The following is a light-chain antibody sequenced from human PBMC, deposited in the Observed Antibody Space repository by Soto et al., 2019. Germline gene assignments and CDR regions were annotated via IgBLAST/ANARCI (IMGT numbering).Light chain of an antibody. J-gene: IGLJ1*01. CDR1: SSNIGRNS. CDR2: GNN. CDR3: AAWDDSLNEYV. Sequence: QSALTQAPSVSGTPGQRVTITCSGSSSNIGRNSVNWYRHLPGTAPKLLTHGNNHRPSGVPDRFSGSKSGTSASLAISGLQPEDEADYCCAAWDDSLNEYVFGDGTKVTVL. V-gene: IGLV1-44*01.